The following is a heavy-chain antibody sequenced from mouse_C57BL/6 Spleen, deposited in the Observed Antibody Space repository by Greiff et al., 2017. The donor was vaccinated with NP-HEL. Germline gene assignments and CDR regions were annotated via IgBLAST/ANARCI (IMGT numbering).Heavy chain of an antibody. CDR3: ARPHYYGSGPGHWYFDV. CDR2: IDPSDSYT. CDR1: GYTFTSYW. D-gene: IGHD1-1*01. J-gene: IGHJ1*03. V-gene: IGHV1-69*01. Sequence: QVQLQQPGAELVMPGASVKLSCKASGYTFTSYWMHWVKQRPGQGLEWIGEIDPSDSYTNYNQKFKGKSTLTVDKSSSTAYMQLSSLTSEDSAVYYCARPHYYGSGPGHWYFDVWGTGTTVTVSS.